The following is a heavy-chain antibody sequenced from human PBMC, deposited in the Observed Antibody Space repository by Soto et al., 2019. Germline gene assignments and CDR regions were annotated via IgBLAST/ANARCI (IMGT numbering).Heavy chain of an antibody. Sequence: QVQLVQSGAEVKKPGASVKVSCKASGYTFTSYGISWVRQAPGQGLEWMGWISAYNGNTNYAQKLQGRVTMTTDTSTRTAYMELRSLRSDDTAVYYCARDILTGPLAYYYYGMDVWGQGTTVTVSS. CDR3: ARDILTGPLAYYYYGMDV. CDR2: ISAYNGNT. CDR1: GYTFTSYG. D-gene: IGHD3-9*01. J-gene: IGHJ6*02. V-gene: IGHV1-18*01.